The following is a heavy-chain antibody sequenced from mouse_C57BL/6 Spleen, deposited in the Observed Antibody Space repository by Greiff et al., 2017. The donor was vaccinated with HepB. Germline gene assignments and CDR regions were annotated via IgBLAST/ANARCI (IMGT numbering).Heavy chain of an antibody. CDR2: INPNNGGT. Sequence: EVQLQQSGPELVKPGASVKISCKASGYTFTDYYMNWVKQSHGKSLEWIGDINPNNGGTSYNQKFKGKATLTVDKSSSTAYMALRSLTSEDSAVYYCTRVDYDYFGCWGQGTTLTVSS. J-gene: IGHJ2*01. V-gene: IGHV1-26*01. CDR3: TRVDYDYFGC. D-gene: IGHD2-4*01. CDR1: GYTFTDYY.